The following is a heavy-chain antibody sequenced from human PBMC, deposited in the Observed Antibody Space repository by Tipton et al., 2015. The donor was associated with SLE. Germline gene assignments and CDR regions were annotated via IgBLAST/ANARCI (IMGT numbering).Heavy chain of an antibody. Sequence: TLSLTCTVSGGSISSSSYYWGWIRQPPGKGLEWIGSIYYSGSTYYNPSLKSRVTISVATSKNQFSLKLSSVTAADTAVYYCARQSDTTMVAYVDSWGQGTVVTVSS. CDR1: GGSISSSSYY. CDR2: IYYSGST. D-gene: IGHD5-18*01. CDR3: ARQSDTTMVAYVDS. V-gene: IGHV4-39*07. J-gene: IGHJ4*02.